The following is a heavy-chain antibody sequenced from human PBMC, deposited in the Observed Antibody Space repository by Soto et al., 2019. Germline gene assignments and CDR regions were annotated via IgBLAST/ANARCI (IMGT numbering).Heavy chain of an antibody. CDR3: ARDRGSSRPENYYYGMDV. CDR2: IYYSGST. D-gene: IGHD6-13*01. CDR1: GGSISSYY. J-gene: IGHJ6*02. V-gene: IGHV4-59*01. Sequence: SETLSLTYTVSGGSISSYYWSWIRQPPGKGLEWIGYIYYSGSTNYNPSLKSRVTISVDTSKNQFSLKLSSVTAADTAVYYCARDRGSSRPENYYYGMDVWGQGTTVTVSS.